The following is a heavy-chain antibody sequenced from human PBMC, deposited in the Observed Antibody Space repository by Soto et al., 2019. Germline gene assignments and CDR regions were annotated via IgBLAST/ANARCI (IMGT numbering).Heavy chain of an antibody. V-gene: IGHV3-30-3*01. D-gene: IGHD2-21*02. J-gene: IGHJ6*02. Sequence: PGGSLRLSCAASGFTFSSYAMHWVRQAPGKGLEWVAVISYDGSNKYYADSVKGRFTISRDNSKNTLYLQMNSLRAEDTAVYYCARGGYCGGDCYPNYYYYYGMDVGGQGTTVTVSS. CDR2: ISYDGSNK. CDR3: ARGGYCGGDCYPNYYYYYGMDV. CDR1: GFTFSSYA.